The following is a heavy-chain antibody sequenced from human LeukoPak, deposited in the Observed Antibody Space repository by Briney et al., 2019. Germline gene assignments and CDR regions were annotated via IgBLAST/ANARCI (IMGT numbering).Heavy chain of an antibody. CDR3: ARHPTGVYSSSWIYYFDY. D-gene: IGHD6-13*01. CDR2: IYYSGST. J-gene: IGHJ4*02. V-gene: IGHV4-59*08. Sequence: SETLSLTCTVSGCSISNYYWSWIRQPPGKGLEWIGYIYYSGSTNYNTSLKSRVTISVDTSKNQVSLKLSSVPAADTAVYYCARHPTGVYSSSWIYYFDYWGQGTLVTASS. CDR1: GCSISNYY.